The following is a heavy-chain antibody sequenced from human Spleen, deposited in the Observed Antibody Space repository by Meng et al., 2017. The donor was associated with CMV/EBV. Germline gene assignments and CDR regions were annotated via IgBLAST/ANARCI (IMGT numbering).Heavy chain of an antibody. CDR2: ISTYNGHT. CDR3: ARLYPDTVTTYWFDP. V-gene: IGHV1-18*01. J-gene: IGHJ5*02. D-gene: IGHD4-11*01. Sequence: ASVKVSCKASAYTFMNYGISWVRQAPGQGLEWMGWISTYNGHTNYAQKLQGRVSMTRDTSTTTAYMELSSLRSEDTAVHYCARLYPDTVTTYWFDPWGQGTLVTVSS. CDR1: AYTFMNYG.